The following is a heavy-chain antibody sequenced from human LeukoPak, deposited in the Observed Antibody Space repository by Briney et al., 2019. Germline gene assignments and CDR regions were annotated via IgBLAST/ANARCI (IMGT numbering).Heavy chain of an antibody. CDR2: IYSGGST. J-gene: IGHJ4*02. V-gene: IGHV3-53*05. CDR3: ARELAYCGGDCYSSFDY. D-gene: IGHD2-21*01. Sequence: GGSLRLSCTASGFTVSSNYMSWVRQAPGKGLEWVSVIYSGGSTYYADSVKGRFTISRDNSKNTLYLQMNSLRAEDTAVYYCARELAYCGGDCYSSFDYWGQGTLVTVSS. CDR1: GFTVSSNY.